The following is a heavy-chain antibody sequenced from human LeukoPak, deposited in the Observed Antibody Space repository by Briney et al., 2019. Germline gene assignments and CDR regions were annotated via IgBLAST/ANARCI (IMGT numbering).Heavy chain of an antibody. CDR2: IKEDGSEI. CDR3: AEGIYSSGWSYFDY. Sequence: GGSLRLSCAASAFTFSNYWMSWVRQAPGKGLEWVANIKEDGSEINYVDSVKGRFTISRDNAKNSLYLQMNSLRAEDTAVYYCAEGIYSSGWSYFDYWGHGTLVTVSS. CDR1: AFTFSNYW. V-gene: IGHV3-7*03. D-gene: IGHD6-19*01. J-gene: IGHJ4*01.